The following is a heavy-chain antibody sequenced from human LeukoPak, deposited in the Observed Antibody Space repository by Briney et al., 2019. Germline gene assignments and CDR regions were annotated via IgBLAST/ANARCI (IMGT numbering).Heavy chain of an antibody. CDR3: ARGIAAAGTLPWSY. D-gene: IGHD6-13*01. CDR1: GYTFTSYG. Sequence: ASVKVSCKASGYTFTSYGISWVRQAPGQGLEWMGWISAYNGNTNYAQKLQGRVTMTTGTSTSTAYMELRSLRSDDTAVYYCARGIAAAGTLPWSYWGQGTLVTVSS. CDR2: ISAYNGNT. J-gene: IGHJ4*02. V-gene: IGHV1-18*01.